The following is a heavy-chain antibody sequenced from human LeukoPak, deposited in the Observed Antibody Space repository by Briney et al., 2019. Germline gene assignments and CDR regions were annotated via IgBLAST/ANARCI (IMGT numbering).Heavy chain of an antibody. V-gene: IGHV4-4*07. J-gene: IGHJ4*02. Sequence: SETLSLTCTVSGGSISSYYWSWIRQPAGKGLEWIGRIYTSGSTNYNPSLRSRDTISVDKSKNQFSLKLSSVTAADTAVYYCARDRTYYDSSGYIDYWGQGTLVTVSS. CDR1: GGSISSYY. CDR2: IYTSGST. CDR3: ARDRTYYDSSGYIDY. D-gene: IGHD3-22*01.